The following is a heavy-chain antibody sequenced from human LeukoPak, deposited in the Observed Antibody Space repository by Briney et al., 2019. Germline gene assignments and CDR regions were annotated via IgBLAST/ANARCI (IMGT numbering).Heavy chain of an antibody. Sequence: PGGSLRLSCAASGFTFSSYAMHWVRQAPGKGLEWVAVIWYDGSNKYYADSVKGRFTISRDNSKNTLYLQMNSLRAEDTAVYYCARARGYSSGWYSSHDAFDIWGQGTMVTVSS. CDR2: IWYDGSNK. CDR3: ARARGYSSGWYSSHDAFDI. V-gene: IGHV3-33*08. CDR1: GFTFSSYA. D-gene: IGHD6-19*01. J-gene: IGHJ3*02.